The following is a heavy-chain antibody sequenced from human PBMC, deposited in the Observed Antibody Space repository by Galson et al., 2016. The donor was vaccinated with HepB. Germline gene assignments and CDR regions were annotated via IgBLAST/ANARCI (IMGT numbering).Heavy chain of an antibody. V-gene: IGHV4-61*02. D-gene: IGHD3/OR15-3a*01. CDR2: IYTTGST. CDR1: GDSITSGAFD. J-gene: IGHJ5*02. Sequence: TLSLTCTISGDSITSGAFDWTWIRQPAGKGLEWIGRIYTTGSTRYSPSLKSRVSISIDTSKNQVSLSLTYATAADSAGYYCARSRAGRWTGALSSWGQGTLVTVSS. CDR3: ARSRAGRWTGALSS.